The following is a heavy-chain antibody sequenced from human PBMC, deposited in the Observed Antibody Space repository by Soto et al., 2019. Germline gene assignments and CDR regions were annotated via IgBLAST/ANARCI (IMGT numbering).Heavy chain of an antibody. CDR3: ARESEDLTSTFDY. CDR1: GFTFTRYS. CDR2: ISSTTNYI. Sequence: EVQLVESGGGLVKTGGSLRLSCAASGFTFTRYSMNWVRQAPGKGLEWDSYISSTTNYIYYGDSMKGRFTISRDNAKNSVYLEMNSLRAEDTAVYYCARESEDLTSTFDYWGQGTLVTGSS. J-gene: IGHJ4*02. V-gene: IGHV3-21*06.